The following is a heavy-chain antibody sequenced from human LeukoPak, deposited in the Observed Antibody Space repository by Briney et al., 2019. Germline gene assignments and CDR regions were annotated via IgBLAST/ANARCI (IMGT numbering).Heavy chain of an antibody. V-gene: IGHV3-66*01. J-gene: IGHJ4*02. CDR1: GFSVGTNF. CDR2: IFAGGST. Sequence: GGSLRLSCAAYGFSVGTNFVSWVRQAPGRGLEWVSIIFAGGSTYYADSVKGRFTTSRDNSRNTAYLQMNSLRAEDTAVYYCARGDFEHWGQGTLVTVSS. CDR3: ARGDFEH.